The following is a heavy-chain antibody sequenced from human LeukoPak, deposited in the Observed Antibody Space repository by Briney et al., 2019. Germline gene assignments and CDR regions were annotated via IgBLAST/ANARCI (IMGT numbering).Heavy chain of an antibody. Sequence: GGSLRLSCAASGFTFSSYAMSWVRQAPGKGLEWVSAISGSGGSTYYADSVKGRFTISRDNAKNSLYLQMNSLRAEDTAVYYCARHDYGGNEDYYGMDVWGQGTTVTVSS. CDR1: GFTFSSYA. J-gene: IGHJ6*02. CDR3: ARHDYGGNEDYYGMDV. CDR2: ISGSGGST. V-gene: IGHV3-23*01. D-gene: IGHD4-23*01.